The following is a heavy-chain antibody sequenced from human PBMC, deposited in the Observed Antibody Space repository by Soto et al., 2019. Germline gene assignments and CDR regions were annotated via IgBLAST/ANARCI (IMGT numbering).Heavy chain of an antibody. D-gene: IGHD1-26*01. CDR2: ISSSSSTI. V-gene: IGHV3-48*02. CDR3: ARTLMGAMVGY. Sequence: EVQLVESGGGLVQPGGSLRLSCAASGFTFSSYSMNWVRQAPGKGLEWVSYISSSSSTIYYADSVKGRFTISRDNAKNSLDMQMNSLRDEDTAVYYCARTLMGAMVGYWGQGTLVTVSS. J-gene: IGHJ4*02. CDR1: GFTFSSYS.